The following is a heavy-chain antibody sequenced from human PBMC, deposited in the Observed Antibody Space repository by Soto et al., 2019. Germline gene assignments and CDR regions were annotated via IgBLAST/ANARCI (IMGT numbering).Heavy chain of an antibody. CDR2: IYYSGST. CDR3: ARLIPGDDILTGYYCDY. Sequence: PSETLSLTCTVSGGSISSYYWSWIRQPPGKGLEWIGYIYYSGSTNYNPSLKSRVTISVDTSENQFSLKLSSVTAADTAVYYCARLIPGDDILTGYYCDYWGQGTLVTVSS. CDR1: GGSISSYY. V-gene: IGHV4-59*08. J-gene: IGHJ4*02. D-gene: IGHD3-9*01.